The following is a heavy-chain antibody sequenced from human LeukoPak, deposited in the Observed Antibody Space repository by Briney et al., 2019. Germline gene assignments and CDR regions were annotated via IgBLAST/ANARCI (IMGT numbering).Heavy chain of an antibody. D-gene: IGHD6-19*01. V-gene: IGHV3-33*01. Sequence: GRSLRLSCSTSGFTFSTYGIHWVRQAPGKGLEWVAVIWYDGSNKYYADSVKGRFTISRDNSKNTLYLQMNSLRAEDTAVYYCAREQWLVLVDYWGQGTLVTVSS. CDR1: GFTFSTYG. J-gene: IGHJ4*02. CDR3: AREQWLVLVDY. CDR2: IWYDGSNK.